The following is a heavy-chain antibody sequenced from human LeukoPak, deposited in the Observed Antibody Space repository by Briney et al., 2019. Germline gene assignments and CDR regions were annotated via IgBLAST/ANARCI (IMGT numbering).Heavy chain of an antibody. D-gene: IGHD3-9*01. Sequence: PGGSLRLFCVASGFTFSNYAMSWVRHAPGKGLEWVSAITGRGGNTYYADSVKGRFTISRDNCKNTVFLKMNSLRAEDTAVYYCAKWGDYDVLTGYYVCDYWGQGTLVTVSS. CDR1: GFTFSNYA. CDR3: AKWGDYDVLTGYYVCDY. J-gene: IGHJ4*02. V-gene: IGHV3-23*01. CDR2: ITGRGGNT.